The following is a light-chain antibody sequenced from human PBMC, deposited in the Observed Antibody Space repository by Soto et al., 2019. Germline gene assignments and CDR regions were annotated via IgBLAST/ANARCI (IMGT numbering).Light chain of an antibody. CDR1: QSLRTNS. Sequence: EMVLTQSACTLSWSIGERATLSCGASQSLRTNSLAWYQQKTGQAPRLVISGVYSRAAGIPDRFSGSGSGTDFNLTISRLETEDFAVYYCQQYDTSPRTFGQGTKVDIK. J-gene: IGKJ1*01. CDR2: GVY. V-gene: IGKV3-20*01. CDR3: QQYDTSPRT.